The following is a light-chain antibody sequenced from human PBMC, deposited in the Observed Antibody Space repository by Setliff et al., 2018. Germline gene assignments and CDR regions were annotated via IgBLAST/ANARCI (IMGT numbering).Light chain of an antibody. V-gene: IGLV2-14*01. J-gene: IGLJ1*01. Sequence: QSVLTQPASVSGSPGQSITISCTGTSSDVGDYKYVSWYQQLPGKAPKLIIFEVSNRPSGIPNRFSGSKSGNTASLSISGLQAEDEADYYCSSYTSLSTRVFGTGTKVNVL. CDR1: SSDVGDYKY. CDR2: EVS. CDR3: SSYTSLSTRV.